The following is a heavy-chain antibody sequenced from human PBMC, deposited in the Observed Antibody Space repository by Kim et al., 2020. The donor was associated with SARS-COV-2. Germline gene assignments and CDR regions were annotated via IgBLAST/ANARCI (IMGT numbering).Heavy chain of an antibody. Sequence: GGSLRLSCAASGFTFSSYEMNWVRQAPGKGLEWVSYISSSGSTIYYADSVKGRFTISRDNAKNSLYLQMNSLRAEDTAVYYCARDPYSSSYNYYGMDVWGQRTTDTV. J-gene: IGHJ6*02. CDR1: GFTFSSYE. D-gene: IGHD6-13*01. V-gene: IGHV3-48*03. CDR3: ARDPYSSSYNYYGMDV. CDR2: ISSSGSTI.